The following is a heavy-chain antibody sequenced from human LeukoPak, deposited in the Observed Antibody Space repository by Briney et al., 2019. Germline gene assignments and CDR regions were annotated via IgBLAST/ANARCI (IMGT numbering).Heavy chain of an antibody. CDR3: ARGDYYGSGPSRRRPESRSYYFDY. CDR1: GYTFTSYD. Sequence: ASVKVSCKASGYTFTSYDINWVRQATGQGLEWMGWMNPNSGNTGYAQKFQGRVTMTRNTSISTAYMELSSLRSEDTAVYYCARGDYYGSGPSRRRPESRSYYFDYWGQGTLVTVSS. CDR2: MNPNSGNT. V-gene: IGHV1-8*01. D-gene: IGHD3-10*01. J-gene: IGHJ4*02.